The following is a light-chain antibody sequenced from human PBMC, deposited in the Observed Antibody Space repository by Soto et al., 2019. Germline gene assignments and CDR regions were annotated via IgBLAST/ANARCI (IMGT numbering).Light chain of an antibody. V-gene: IGKV3-15*01. J-gene: IGKJ4*01. Sequence: EVVMTQSPATLSVSLGDRATLSCRASQSVSSNLAWYQQKPGQAPRLLIYGASTRATGIPARFSGSGSGTEFTLTISSLQSEDFAVYSCQQYNNWPLTFGVGTKVEIK. CDR2: GAS. CDR1: QSVSSN. CDR3: QQYNNWPLT.